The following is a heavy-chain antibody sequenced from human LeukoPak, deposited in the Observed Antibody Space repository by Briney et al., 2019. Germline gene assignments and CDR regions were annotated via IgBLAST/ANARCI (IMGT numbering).Heavy chain of an antibody. CDR1: GFTFSSYW. D-gene: IGHD6-6*01. CDR3: AGGQYSSSPFAY. Sequence: GGSLRLSCAASGFTFSSYWMHWVRQAPGKGLVWVSRINSDGSSTSYADSMKGRLTISRDNAKNTLYLQMNSLRAEDTAVYYCAGGQYSSSPFAYWGQGTLVTVSS. V-gene: IGHV3-74*01. J-gene: IGHJ4*02. CDR2: INSDGSST.